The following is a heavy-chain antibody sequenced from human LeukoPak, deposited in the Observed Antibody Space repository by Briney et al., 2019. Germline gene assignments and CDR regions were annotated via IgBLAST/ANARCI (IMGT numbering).Heavy chain of an antibody. CDR2: MNPNSGNT. CDR1: GYTFTSYD. V-gene: IGHV1-8*03. Sequence: ASVKVSCKASGYTFTSYDINWVRQATGQGLEWMGWMNPNSGNTGYAQKFQGRVTITRNTSISTAYMDLSSLRSQDTAVYYCARRAVAYYYYYYMDVWGKGTTVTVSS. D-gene: IGHD6-19*01. J-gene: IGHJ6*03. CDR3: ARRAVAYYYYYYMDV.